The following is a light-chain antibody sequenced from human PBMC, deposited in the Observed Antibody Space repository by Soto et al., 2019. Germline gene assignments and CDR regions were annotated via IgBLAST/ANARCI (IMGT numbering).Light chain of an antibody. CDR1: SSDVGGYNY. CDR2: EVS. J-gene: IGLJ2*01. CDR3: SSYAGSNNVI. V-gene: IGLV2-8*01. Sequence: QSALTQPPSASGSPGQSVTISCTGTSSDVGGYNYVSWYLQHPGKAPKLMIYEVSNRPSGVPDRFSGSKSSNTASLTVSGLQAEDEADYYCSSYAGSNNVIFGGGTKLTVL.